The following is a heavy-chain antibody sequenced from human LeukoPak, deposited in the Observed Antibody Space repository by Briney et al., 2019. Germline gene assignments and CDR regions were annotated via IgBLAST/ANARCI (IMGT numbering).Heavy chain of an antibody. J-gene: IGHJ4*02. CDR3: ATLTGDLDY. D-gene: IGHD7-27*01. CDR1: GYTLTELS. V-gene: IGHV1-24*01. CDR2: FDPEDGET. Sequence: ASVEVSCKVYGYTLTELSMHLVRQAPGKGLEWMGGFDPEDGETIYAQKFQGRVTMTEDTSTDTAYMELSSLRSEDTAVYYCATLTGDLDYWGQGTLVTVSS.